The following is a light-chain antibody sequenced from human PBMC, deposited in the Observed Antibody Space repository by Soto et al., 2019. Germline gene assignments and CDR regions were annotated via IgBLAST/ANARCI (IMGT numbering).Light chain of an antibody. Sequence: QYVLTPPPSASGSPGQSVTISCTGTGSDVGGYNYVSWYQQHPGKAPKLMIYEVSKRPSGVPDRFSGSKSGNTASLTVSGLQAEDEADYYCSSYAGSNNYVFGTGTKVTVL. CDR2: EVS. CDR1: GSDVGGYNY. V-gene: IGLV2-8*01. J-gene: IGLJ1*01. CDR3: SSYAGSNNYV.